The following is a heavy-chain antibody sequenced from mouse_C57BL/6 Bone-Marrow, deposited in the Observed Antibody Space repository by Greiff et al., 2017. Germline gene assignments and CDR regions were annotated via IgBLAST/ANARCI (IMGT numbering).Heavy chain of an antibody. J-gene: IGHJ3*01. D-gene: IGHD2-4*01. CDR2: INPNNGGT. V-gene: IGHV1-22*01. CDR1: GYTFTDYN. CDR3: ATYDYDAGAWFAD. Sequence: VQLQQSGPELVKPGASVKMSCKASGYTFTDYNMHWVKQSHGKSLEWIGYINPNNGGTSYNQKFKGKATLTVNKSSSTAYMELRSLTSEESAVDYCATYDYDAGAWFADWGQGTLGTVSA.